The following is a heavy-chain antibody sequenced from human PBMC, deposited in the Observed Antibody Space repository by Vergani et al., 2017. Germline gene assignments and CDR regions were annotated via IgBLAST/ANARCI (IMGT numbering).Heavy chain of an antibody. J-gene: IGHJ6*03. CDR2: ISGSGGST. CDR1: GFTFSSYA. Sequence: EVQLLESGGGLVQPGGFLRLSCAASGFTFSSYAMSWVRQAPGKGLEWVSAISGSGGSTYYADSVRGRFTISRDNSKKTLYLQMNSLRAEDAAVYYCAIGSGYYYYMDGWGKGTTVTVSS. V-gene: IGHV3-23*01. CDR3: AIGSGYYYYMDG. D-gene: IGHD3-3*01.